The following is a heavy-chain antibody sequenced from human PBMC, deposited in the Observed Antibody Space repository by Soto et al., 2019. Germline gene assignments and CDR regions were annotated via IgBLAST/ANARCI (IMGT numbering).Heavy chain of an antibody. V-gene: IGHV3-23*01. J-gene: IGHJ4*02. Sequence: EVHLLDSGGGLVQPGGSLRLSCAASGFTFSNYVMSWVRQAPGKGLEWVSSISGSGDNTYYADSVKGRFTISRDNSKNTLFLQMNSLRAEDTAVYYCAELPFVLALGFDYWGQGTLVTVSS. CDR1: GFTFSNYV. CDR2: ISGSGDNT. D-gene: IGHD3-16*02. CDR3: AELPFVLALGFDY.